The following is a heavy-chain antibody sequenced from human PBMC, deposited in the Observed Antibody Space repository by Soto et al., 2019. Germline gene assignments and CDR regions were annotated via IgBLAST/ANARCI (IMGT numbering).Heavy chain of an antibody. Sequence: EVQLVETGGGLMQPGGPLRLSCVVSGFTLSDNRMTWVRQAPGQGLEWVADLYFYGSANYADSVRGRFTISKDDSKNTLFLEMNDLRAEDTAVYFCARVGASESFFDYWGQGTLVSVSP. J-gene: IGHJ4*02. CDR1: GFTLSDNR. CDR2: LYFYGSA. D-gene: IGHD3-16*01. V-gene: IGHV3-53*02. CDR3: ARVGASESFFDY.